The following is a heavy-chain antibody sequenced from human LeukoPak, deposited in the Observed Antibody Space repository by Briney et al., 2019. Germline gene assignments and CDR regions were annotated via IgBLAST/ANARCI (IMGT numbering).Heavy chain of an antibody. J-gene: IGHJ6*03. Sequence: GGSLRLSCAASGFTFSSYSMNWVRQAPGKGLEWVSSISSSSSYIYYADSVKGRFTISRDNAKNSLYLQMNSLKTEDTAVYYCTSSAGAQRWLQSRPYYYYYMDVWGKGTTVTVSS. CDR1: GFTFSSYS. CDR3: TSSAGAQRWLQSRPYYYYYMDV. V-gene: IGHV3-21*04. CDR2: ISSSSSYI. D-gene: IGHD5-24*01.